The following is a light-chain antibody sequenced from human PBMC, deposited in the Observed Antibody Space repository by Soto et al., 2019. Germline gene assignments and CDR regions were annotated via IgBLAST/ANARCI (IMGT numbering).Light chain of an antibody. CDR3: QQYHDWPPIT. Sequence: EIVMTQSPDTLSVSPGEGVTLSCRASQSVSSDLAWYQQKPGQSPRLLMYGASTRATDIPARFSGGGSGTEFTLTISSLQSEDVASYYCQQYHDWPPITFGPGTKVEIK. V-gene: IGKV3-15*01. J-gene: IGKJ3*01. CDR2: GAS. CDR1: QSVSSD.